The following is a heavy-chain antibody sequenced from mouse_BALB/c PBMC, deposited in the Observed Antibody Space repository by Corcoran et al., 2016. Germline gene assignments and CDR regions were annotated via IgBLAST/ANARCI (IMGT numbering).Heavy chain of an antibody. CDR1: GYTFTSYV. CDR2: FYPYNDNT. V-gene: IGHV1S136*01. J-gene: IGHJ2*01. Sequence: EIQLQQSGPELVKPGTSVKMSCKASGYTFTSYVIHWVKQKPGQGIEWIGYFYPYNDNTKYNEKFKGKATLTSDKSSSTAYMELFSLTSEDSAVYYCAREVSGGNPFDYWGQGTTLTVSS. D-gene: IGHD2-1*01. CDR3: AREVSGGNPFDY.